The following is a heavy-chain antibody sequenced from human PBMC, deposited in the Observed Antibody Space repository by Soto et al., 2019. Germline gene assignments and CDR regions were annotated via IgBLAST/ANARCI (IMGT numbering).Heavy chain of an antibody. CDR2: IIPILGIA. CDR3: ARGHGLRSGEGYFDY. V-gene: IGHV1-69*02. J-gene: IGHJ4*02. D-gene: IGHD5-12*01. Sequence: QVQLVQSGAEVKKPGSSVKVSCTASGGTFSSYTISWVRQAPGQGLEWMGRIIPILGIANYAQKIQGRVTITADKSTSTAYMELSSLRSEDTAVYYCARGHGLRSGEGYFDYWGQGTLVTVSS. CDR1: GGTFSSYT.